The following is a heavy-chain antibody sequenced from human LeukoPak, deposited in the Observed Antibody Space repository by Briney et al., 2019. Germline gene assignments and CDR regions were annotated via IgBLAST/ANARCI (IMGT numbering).Heavy chain of an antibody. D-gene: IGHD3-22*01. CDR1: GYTFTSYG. Sequence: ASVKVSCKASGYTFTSYGISWVRQAPGQGLEWMGWISAHNGNTNYAQKLQGRVTMTTDTSTSTAYMELRSLRSDDTAVYYCARDRDGGYYYDSSGYYYPLGYWGQGTLVTVSS. CDR3: ARDRDGGYYYDSSGYYYPLGY. J-gene: IGHJ4*02. CDR2: ISAHNGNT. V-gene: IGHV1-18*01.